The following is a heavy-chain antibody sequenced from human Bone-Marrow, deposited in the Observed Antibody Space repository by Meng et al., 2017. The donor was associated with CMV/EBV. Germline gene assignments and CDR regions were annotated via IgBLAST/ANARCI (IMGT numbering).Heavy chain of an antibody. CDR1: GFTFSSYG. CDR3: ARAGNDNVVVIAISLQH. CDR2: IRYDGSNK. V-gene: IGHV3-30*02. J-gene: IGHJ1*01. D-gene: IGHD2-21*01. Sequence: GESLKISCAASGFTFSSYGMHWVRQAPGKGLEWVAFIRYDGSNKYYADSVKGRFTISRDNSKNTLYLQMNSLRAEDTAVYYCARAGNDNVVVIAISLQHWGQGPLVTVSS.